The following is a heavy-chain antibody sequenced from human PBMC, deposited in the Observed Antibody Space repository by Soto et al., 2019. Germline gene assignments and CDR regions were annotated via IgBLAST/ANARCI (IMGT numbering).Heavy chain of an antibody. CDR2: IVPSFGMA. CDR1: GGNFKNYG. D-gene: IGHD2-21*01. V-gene: IGHV1-69*12. CDR3: AREIAALGFQF. J-gene: IGHJ4*02. Sequence: QVQLVQSGAEVRKPGSSVRVSCKTSGGNFKNYGLSWVRQAPGRGLEWMGGIVPSFGMANYGQIFQGRVTITADESTDTVYMELSGLKYEDTAVYYCAREIAALGFQFWGQGPLLTVSS.